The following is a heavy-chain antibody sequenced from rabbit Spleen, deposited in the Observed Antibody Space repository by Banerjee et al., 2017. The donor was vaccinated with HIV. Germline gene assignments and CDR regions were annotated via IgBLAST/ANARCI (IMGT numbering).Heavy chain of an antibody. CDR1: GFSFSSRYY. Sequence: QEQLVESGGGLFQPEGSLTLTCTASGFSFSSRYYMCWVRQAPGKGLEWIGCIDTGDGNTYYASWAKGRFTITKTSSTTVTLQMTSLTAADTATFFCARSYGGYGYTTLHLWGPGTLVTVS. D-gene: IGHD6-1*01. V-gene: IGHV1S45*01. J-gene: IGHJ4*01. CDR2: IDTGDGNT. CDR3: ARSYGGYGYTTLHL.